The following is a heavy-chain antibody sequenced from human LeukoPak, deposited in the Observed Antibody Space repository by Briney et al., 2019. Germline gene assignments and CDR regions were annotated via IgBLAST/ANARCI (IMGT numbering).Heavy chain of an antibody. D-gene: IGHD3-22*01. V-gene: IGHV4-31*11. Sequence: SGTLSLTCAVSGGSISSGGYYWSWIRQHPGKGLEWIGYIYYSGSTYYNPSLKSRVTISVDTSKNQFSLKLSSVTAADTAVYYCAREGSSGYPFDYWGQGTLVTVSS. CDR1: GGSISSGGYY. J-gene: IGHJ4*02. CDR2: IYYSGST. CDR3: AREGSSGYPFDY.